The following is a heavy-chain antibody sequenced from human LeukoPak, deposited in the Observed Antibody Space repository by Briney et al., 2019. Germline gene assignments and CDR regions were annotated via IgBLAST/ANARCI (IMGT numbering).Heavy chain of an antibody. V-gene: IGHV3-21*04. CDR3: AKGTVGALGTPFDY. CDR1: GFTVSSNY. Sequence: GGSLRLSCAASGFTVSSNYMCWVRQAPGKGLEWVSSISSSSSYIYYADSVKGRFTISRDNAKNSLYLQMNSLRAEDMALYYCAKGTVGALGTPFDYWGQGTLVTVSS. D-gene: IGHD1-26*01. CDR2: ISSSSSYI. J-gene: IGHJ4*02.